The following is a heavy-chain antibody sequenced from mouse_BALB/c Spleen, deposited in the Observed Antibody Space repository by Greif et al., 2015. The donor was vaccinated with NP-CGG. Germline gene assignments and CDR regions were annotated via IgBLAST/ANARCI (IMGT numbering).Heavy chain of an antibody. CDR3: AREGIHYYGYGDY. D-gene: IGHD1-2*01. V-gene: IGHV1S127*01. CDR1: GGTLASNL. Sequence: GPKLVRSGATVKMSSRASGGTLASNLMHWVKQRPAQGLEWIGTNDTSSNETRLNQKVKDKATWNVDNTSHSADMHLSRQTSEESAVYYCAREGIHYYGYGDYWGQDNSLPVSS. J-gene: IGHJ2*02. CDR2: NDTSSNET.